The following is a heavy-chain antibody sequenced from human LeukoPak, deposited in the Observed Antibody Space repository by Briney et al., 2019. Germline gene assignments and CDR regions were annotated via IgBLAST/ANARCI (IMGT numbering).Heavy chain of an antibody. CDR1: GYTFTDYY. J-gene: IGHJ3*02. CDR2: INPDSGGT. D-gene: IGHD3-22*01. CDR3: ASPRAAILVTDGFDI. Sequence: ASVKFSCKASGYTFTDYYIHWVRHAPGQGLEWMGRINPDSGGTNFAQKFQARVTVTRDTSISTAYMELSTLRSDDTAVYYCASPRAAILVTDGFDIWGQGTIVTVSS. V-gene: IGHV1-2*06.